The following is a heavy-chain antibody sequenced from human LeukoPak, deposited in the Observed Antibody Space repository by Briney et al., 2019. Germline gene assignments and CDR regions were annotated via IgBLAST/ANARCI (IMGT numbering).Heavy chain of an antibody. Sequence: GGSLRHSCAASGFTFSSYAMSWVRQAPGKGLEWVANIKQDGSEKYYVDSVKGRFTISRDNAKNSLYLQMNSLRAEDTAVYYCARDQRTAGYSSGWYLPIYYFDYWGQGTLVTVSS. CDR2: IKQDGSEK. D-gene: IGHD6-19*01. J-gene: IGHJ4*02. CDR3: ARDQRTAGYSSGWYLPIYYFDY. V-gene: IGHV3-7*01. CDR1: GFTFSSYA.